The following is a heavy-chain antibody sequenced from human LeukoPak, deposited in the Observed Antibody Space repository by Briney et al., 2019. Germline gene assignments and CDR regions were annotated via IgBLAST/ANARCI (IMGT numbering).Heavy chain of an antibody. J-gene: IGHJ4*02. D-gene: IGHD6-13*01. V-gene: IGHV3-21*01. CDR3: AIIAAAGSFDY. CDR2: ISSSSSYI. Sequence: GGSLRLSCAASGFNFSDYNMNWVRQAPGKGLEWVSSISSSSSYIYYADSVKGRFTISRDNAKNSLYLQMNSLRAEDTAVYYCAIIAAAGSFDYWGQGTLVTVSS. CDR1: GFNFSDYN.